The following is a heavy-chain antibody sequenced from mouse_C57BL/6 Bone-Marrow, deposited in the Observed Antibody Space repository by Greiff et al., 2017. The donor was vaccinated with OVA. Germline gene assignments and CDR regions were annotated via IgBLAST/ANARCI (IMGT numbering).Heavy chain of an antibody. CDR3: ARSPKDSTVVATDY. CDR1: GFTFSDYG. J-gene: IGHJ2*01. V-gene: IGHV5-17*01. D-gene: IGHD1-1*01. Sequence: DVKLQESGGGLVKPGGSLKLSCAASGFTFSDYGMHWVRQAPEKGLEWVAYISSGSSTIYYADTVKGRFTISRDNAKNTLFLQMTSLRSEDTAMYYCARSPKDSTVVATDYWGQGTTLTVSS. CDR2: ISSGSSTI.